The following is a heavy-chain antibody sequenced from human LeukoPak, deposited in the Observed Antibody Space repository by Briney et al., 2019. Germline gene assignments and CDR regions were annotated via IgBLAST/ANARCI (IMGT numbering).Heavy chain of an antibody. D-gene: IGHD2-21*02. CDR3: ARDNGGVTGATDWFDP. J-gene: IGHJ5*02. CDR1: GGSISSSNYY. CDR2: IFYSGNT. Sequence: SETLSLTCTVSGGSISSSNYYWGWIRQPPGKGLEWIGSIFYSGNTYYNPSLKSRVTISVDTSKNQFSLKLKSVIAADTALYYCARDNGGVTGATDWFDPWGQGTLVTVSS. V-gene: IGHV4-39*02.